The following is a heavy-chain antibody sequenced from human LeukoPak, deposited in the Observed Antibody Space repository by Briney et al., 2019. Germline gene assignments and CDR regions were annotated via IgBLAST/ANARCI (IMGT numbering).Heavy chain of an antibody. J-gene: IGHJ4*02. CDR2: ISPDGNKE. CDR3: AKVNNYDDY. CDR1: GFTFSIFG. Sequence: GRSLRLSCAASGFTFSIFGIHWVRQAPGKGLEWVAAISPDGNKEYYTESVKGRFTVSRDNSKNMIYLQMNSLRGEDLAVYYCAKVNNYDDYWGQGTLVTVSS. V-gene: IGHV3-30*18. D-gene: IGHD1/OR15-1a*01.